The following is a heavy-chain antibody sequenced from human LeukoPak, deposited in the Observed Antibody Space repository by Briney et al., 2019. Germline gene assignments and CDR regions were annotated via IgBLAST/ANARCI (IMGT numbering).Heavy chain of an antibody. V-gene: IGHV3-30*03. CDR3: ARDNRGTFDY. J-gene: IGHJ4*02. Sequence: PWGSLRLSCAASGFTFSSYGMHWVRQAPGKGLEWAAVISYDVGKKYYADSVKGRFTISRDNSKNTLYLQMNSLRADDTAVYYCARDNRGTFDYWGQGTLVTVSS. CDR1: GFTFSSYG. CDR2: ISYDVGKK. D-gene: IGHD1-14*01.